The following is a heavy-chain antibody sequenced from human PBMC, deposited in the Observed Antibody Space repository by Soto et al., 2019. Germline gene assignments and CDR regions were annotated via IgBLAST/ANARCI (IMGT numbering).Heavy chain of an antibody. J-gene: IGHJ3*02. CDR2: IYYSGST. D-gene: IGHD6-6*01. V-gene: IGHV4-31*03. CDR1: GGSISSGGYY. Sequence: QVQLQESGPGLVKPSQTLSLTCTVSGGSISSGGYYWSWIRQHPGKGLEWIGYIYYSGSTYYNPSLKSRVTISVDTSKNQFSLKLSSVTAADTAVYYCARHLRRGSSSVLFAFDIWGQGTMVTVSS. CDR3: ARHLRRGSSSVLFAFDI.